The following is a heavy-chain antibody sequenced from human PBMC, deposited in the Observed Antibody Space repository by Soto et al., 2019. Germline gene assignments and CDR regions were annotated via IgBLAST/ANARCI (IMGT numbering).Heavy chain of an antibody. J-gene: IGHJ3*02. D-gene: IGHD6-13*01. CDR1: GGTFSNHA. CDR2: IIPIFTTT. V-gene: IGHV1-69*12. CDR3: AREVAADGTFREDVFDI. Sequence: QVHLVQSGAEVKKPGSSVKVSCKAPGGTFSNHAINWVRQAPGQGLEWMGRIIPIFTTTNYAQKFQGRVSMTADESTTTAYMEQSSLKHDDTAVYYCAREVAADGTFREDVFDIWGQGTLVTVSS.